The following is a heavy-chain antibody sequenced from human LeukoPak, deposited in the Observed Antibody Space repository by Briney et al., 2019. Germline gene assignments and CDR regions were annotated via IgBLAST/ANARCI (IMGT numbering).Heavy chain of an antibody. CDR3: ARGGYSYRHIKYYFDY. CDR1: GGSISSGGYY. D-gene: IGHD5-18*01. V-gene: IGHV4-31*03. J-gene: IGHJ4*02. Sequence: SQTLSLTCTVSGGSISSGGYYWSWIRQRPGKGLEWIGYIYYSGSTYYNPSLKSRVTISVDTSKNQFSLKLSSVTAADTAVYYCARGGYSYRHIKYYFDYWGQGTLVTVSS. CDR2: IYYSGST.